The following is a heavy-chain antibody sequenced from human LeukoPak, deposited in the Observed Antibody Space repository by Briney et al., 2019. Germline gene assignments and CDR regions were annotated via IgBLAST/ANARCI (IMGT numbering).Heavy chain of an antibody. CDR3: ARVPNYYDSSATDY. J-gene: IGHJ4*02. Sequence: ASVKVSCKASGYTFTGYYMHWVRQAPGQGLEWMGWINPNSGGTNYAQKFQGRVTMTRDTSISTAYMELSRLRSDDTAVYYCARVPNYYDSSATDYWGQGTLVTVSS. D-gene: IGHD3-22*01. CDR1: GYTFTGYY. CDR2: INPNSGGT. V-gene: IGHV1-2*02.